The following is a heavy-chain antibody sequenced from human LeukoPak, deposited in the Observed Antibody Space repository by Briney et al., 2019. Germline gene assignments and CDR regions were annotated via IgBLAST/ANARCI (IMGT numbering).Heavy chain of an antibody. J-gene: IGHJ3*02. CDR3: ARDMVRSTRAFDI. Sequence: GGSLRLSCAASGFTFSSYWMSWVRQAPGKGLEWVANIKQDGSEKYYVDSVKGRFTISRDNAKNSLYLQMNSLRAEGTAVYYCARDMVRSTRAFDIWGQGTMVTVSS. V-gene: IGHV3-7*01. CDR2: IKQDGSEK. D-gene: IGHD3-10*01. CDR1: GFTFSSYW.